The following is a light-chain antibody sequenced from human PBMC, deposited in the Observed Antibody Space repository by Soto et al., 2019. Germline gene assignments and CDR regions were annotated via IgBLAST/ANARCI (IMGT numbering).Light chain of an antibody. CDR2: DAS. V-gene: IGKV1-33*01. J-gene: IGKJ3*01. CDR1: DDITDH. Sequence: DLQMTQSPSSLSASVGDRVTITCQASDDITDHLNWYQQKPGKAPNLLIYDASNLETGVPSRFSGSGSGTDFTFTISSLQPEDIATYYCQQYDILPFTFGPGTKVNVK. CDR3: QQYDILPFT.